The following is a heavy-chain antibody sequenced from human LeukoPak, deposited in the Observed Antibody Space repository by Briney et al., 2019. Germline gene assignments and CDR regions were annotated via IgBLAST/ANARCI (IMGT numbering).Heavy chain of an antibody. CDR2: MSGSGGST. V-gene: IGHV3-23*01. J-gene: IGHJ4*02. CDR1: GFTFSSYA. D-gene: IGHD6-19*01. Sequence: GGSLRLSCAASGFTFSSYAMSWVRQAPGRGLEWVSAMSGSGGSTYYADSAEGRLTISRDNSKNTLYLQMNSLSAQDTAVYYCAKPCPGYSCGWWDWGQGTLVTVSS. CDR3: AKPCPGYSCGWWD.